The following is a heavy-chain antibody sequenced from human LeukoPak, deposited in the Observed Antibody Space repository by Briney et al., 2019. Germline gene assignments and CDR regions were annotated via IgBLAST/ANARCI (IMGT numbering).Heavy chain of an antibody. Sequence: GGSLRLSCAASGFTFSSYAMSWVRQAPGKGLEWVAFIRYDGSNKYYADSVKGRFTISRDNSKNTLYLQMNSLRAEDTAVYYCAKDLRYSSSWNPYYGMDVWGQGTTVTVSS. D-gene: IGHD6-13*01. CDR2: IRYDGSNK. CDR1: GFTFSSYA. V-gene: IGHV3-30*02. CDR3: AKDLRYSSSWNPYYGMDV. J-gene: IGHJ6*02.